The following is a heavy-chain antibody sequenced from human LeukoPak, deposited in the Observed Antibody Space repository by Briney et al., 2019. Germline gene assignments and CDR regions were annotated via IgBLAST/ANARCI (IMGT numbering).Heavy chain of an antibody. Sequence: GGSLRLSCAASGFTFSSYAMNWVRQAPGKGLEWVSYISSSGSNIYYADSVKGRFTISRDNAKNSLYLQMNSLRAEDTAVYYCARESRELLSHAFDIWGQGTMVTVSS. D-gene: IGHD1-26*01. CDR3: ARESRELLSHAFDI. V-gene: IGHV3-48*03. J-gene: IGHJ3*02. CDR1: GFTFSSYA. CDR2: ISSSGSNI.